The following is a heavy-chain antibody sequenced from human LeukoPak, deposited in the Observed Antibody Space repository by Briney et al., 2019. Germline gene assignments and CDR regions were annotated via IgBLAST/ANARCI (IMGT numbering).Heavy chain of an antibody. CDR1: GFTFSSYT. CDR2: ISSSSSTI. V-gene: IGHV3-48*01. D-gene: IGHD6-13*01. Sequence: GGSLRLSCAASGFTFSSYTMNWVRQAPGKGLEWVSYISSSSSTIYYTDSVKGRFTISRDNSKNSLYLQMNSLRAEDTAVYYCARDGSLYSSSWYVYYGMDVWGQGTTVTVSS. J-gene: IGHJ6*02. CDR3: ARDGSLYSSSWYVYYGMDV.